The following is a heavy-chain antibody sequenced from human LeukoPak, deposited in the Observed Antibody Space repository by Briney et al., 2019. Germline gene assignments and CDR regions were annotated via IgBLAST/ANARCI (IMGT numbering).Heavy chain of an antibody. D-gene: IGHD2-21*01. V-gene: IGHV4-39*01. J-gene: IGHJ4*02. CDR2: IYYSGST. CDR3: ASIPLRVLDY. CDR1: GGSISSSSYY. Sequence: PSETLSLTCTVSGGSISSSSYYWGWIRQPPGKGLEWIGSIYYSGSTYYNPSLQSRVSISVGTSKNQFSLKLSSVPAADPAVYYCASIPLRVLDYWGQGTLVTAPS.